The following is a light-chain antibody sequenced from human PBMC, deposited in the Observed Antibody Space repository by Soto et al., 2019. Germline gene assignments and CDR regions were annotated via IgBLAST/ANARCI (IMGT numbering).Light chain of an antibody. J-gene: IGLJ2*01. Sequence: QSALTQPPSASGSPGQSVTISCTGTSSDVGGYNYVSWYQQHPGKAPKLMIYEVSKRPSGVPDRFSGSKSGNTASLTVSGLQAEDEAEYFSSSYEGSNKVFGEGTQLTVL. CDR2: EVS. CDR3: SSYEGSNKV. V-gene: IGLV2-8*01. CDR1: SSDVGGYNY.